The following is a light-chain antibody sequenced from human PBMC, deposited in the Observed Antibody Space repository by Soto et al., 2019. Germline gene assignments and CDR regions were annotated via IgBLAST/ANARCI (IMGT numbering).Light chain of an antibody. CDR2: DAS. J-gene: IGKJ2*01. V-gene: IGKV1-33*01. Sequence: DIQMTQSPSSLSASLGDRATITCQASQDITKYLSWFQQKPGKVPKLLIYDASELETGVPSRFSGSGSGTDFTFTISRLQPEDIATYYCQHYDNLPYTFGQGTKLEMK. CDR3: QHYDNLPYT. CDR1: QDITKY.